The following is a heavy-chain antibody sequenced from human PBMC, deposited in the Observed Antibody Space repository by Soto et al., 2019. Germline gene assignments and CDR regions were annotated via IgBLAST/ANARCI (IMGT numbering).Heavy chain of an antibody. Sequence: GGSLRLSCAASGFTFSSYSMNWVRQAPGKGLEWVSSISSSSSYIYYADSVKGRFTISRDNAKNSLYLQMNSLRAEDTAVYYCAKDRYGDYGGIDYWGQGTLVTVSS. CDR1: GFTFSSYS. CDR2: ISSSSSYI. D-gene: IGHD4-17*01. CDR3: AKDRYGDYGGIDY. V-gene: IGHV3-21*01. J-gene: IGHJ4*02.